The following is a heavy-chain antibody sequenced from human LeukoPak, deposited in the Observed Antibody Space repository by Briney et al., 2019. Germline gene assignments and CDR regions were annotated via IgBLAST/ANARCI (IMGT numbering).Heavy chain of an antibody. CDR2: IYYSGST. J-gene: IGHJ5*02. CDR3: ARAASYCGGDCYPESWFDP. Sequence: PSQTLSLTCTVSGGSISSGDYYWSWIRQPPGKGLEWIGYIYYSGSTYYNPSLKSRVTISVDTSKNQFSLKLSSVTAADTAVYYCARAASYCGGDCYPESWFDPWGQGTLVTVSS. CDR1: GGSISSGDYY. V-gene: IGHV4-30-4*08. D-gene: IGHD2-21*02.